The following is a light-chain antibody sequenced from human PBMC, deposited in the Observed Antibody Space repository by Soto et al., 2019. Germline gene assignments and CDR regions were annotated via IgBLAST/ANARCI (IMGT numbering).Light chain of an antibody. V-gene: IGLV1-40*01. CDR2: GSS. J-gene: IGLJ2*01. CDR3: QSYDSSLSGLL. Sequence: QLVLTQPPSGSGAPGQRVTISCTGSSSNIGAGYDVHWYQWLPGTAPKLLIYGSSYRPSGVPDRFSGSKSGTSASLAITGLQAEDEADYLCQSYDSSLSGLLFGGGTKLTVL. CDR1: SSNIGAGYD.